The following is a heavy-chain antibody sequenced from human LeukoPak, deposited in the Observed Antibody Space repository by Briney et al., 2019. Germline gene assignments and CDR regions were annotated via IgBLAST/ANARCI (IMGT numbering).Heavy chain of an antibody. Sequence: GASVKVSCKASGGTFSSYAISWVRQAPGQGLEWMGRIIPILGIANYAQKFQGRVTITADKSTSTAYMELSSLRSEDTAVYYCARQYLAQQLVRPLGYWGQGTLVTVSS. CDR3: ARQYLAQQLVRPLGY. CDR2: IIPILGIA. V-gene: IGHV1-69*04. J-gene: IGHJ4*02. CDR1: GGTFSSYA. D-gene: IGHD6-13*01.